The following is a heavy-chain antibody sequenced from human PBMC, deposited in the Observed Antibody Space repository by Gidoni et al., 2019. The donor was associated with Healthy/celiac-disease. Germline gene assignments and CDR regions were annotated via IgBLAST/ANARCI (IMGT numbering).Heavy chain of an antibody. D-gene: IGHD5-18*01. J-gene: IGHJ4*02. V-gene: IGHV4-34*01. CDR1: GGSFSGYY. CDR2: INHSGST. CDR3: ARGLYSYGPTGPNFDY. Sequence: QVQLQQWGAGLLKPSETLSLTCAVYGGSFSGYYWSWIRQPPGKGLEWIGEINHSGSTNYNPSLKSRVTISVDTSKNQFSLKLSSVTAADTAVYYCARGLYSYGPTGPNFDYWGQGTLVTVSS.